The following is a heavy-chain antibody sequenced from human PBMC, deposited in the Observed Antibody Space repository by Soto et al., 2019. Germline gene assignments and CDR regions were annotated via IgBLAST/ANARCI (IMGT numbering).Heavy chain of an antibody. CDR2: ITPSSYYI. V-gene: IGHV3-21*01. J-gene: IGHJ6*02. CDR3: ARDLETGQDYGMDV. D-gene: IGHD1-1*01. CDR1: GFTFSSYS. Sequence: GGSLRLSCAASGFTFSSYSMHWVRQAPGKGLEWVSSITPSSYYIDYGDSVKGRFTISRDNAKNSLYLQLNSLRAEDTAVYYCARDLETGQDYGMDVWGQGTTVTVSS.